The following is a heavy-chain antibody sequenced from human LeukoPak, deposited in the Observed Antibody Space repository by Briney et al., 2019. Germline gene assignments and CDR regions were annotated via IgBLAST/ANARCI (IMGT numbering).Heavy chain of an antibody. D-gene: IGHD3-22*01. J-gene: IGHJ6*02. V-gene: IGHV5-51*01. CDR1: GYRFTSYW. Sequence: GESLKISFKGSGYRFTSYWIAWVRQMPGKGLEWMGIIYPGDSDTRYSPSFQGQVTISADKSISTAYLQWSSLKASDTAMYYCARRNYYDSSGYYLRNGMDVWGQGTTVTVSS. CDR3: ARRNYYDSSGYYLRNGMDV. CDR2: IYPGDSDT.